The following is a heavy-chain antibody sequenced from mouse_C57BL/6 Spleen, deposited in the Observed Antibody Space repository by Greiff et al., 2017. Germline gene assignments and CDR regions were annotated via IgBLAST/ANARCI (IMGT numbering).Heavy chain of an antibody. V-gene: IGHV1-64*01. Sequence: QVQLKESGAELVKPGASVKLSCKASGYTFTSYWMHWVKQRPGQGLEWIGMIHPNSGSTNYNEKFKSKATLTVDKSSSTAYMQLSSLTSEDSAVYYCARLSGAMDYWGQGTSVTVSS. CDR1: GYTFTSYW. CDR3: ARLSGAMDY. CDR2: IHPNSGST. D-gene: IGHD3-1*01. J-gene: IGHJ4*01.